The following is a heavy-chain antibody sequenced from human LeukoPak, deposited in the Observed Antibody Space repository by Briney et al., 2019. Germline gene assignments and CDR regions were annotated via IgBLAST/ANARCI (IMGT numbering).Heavy chain of an antibody. CDR2: IKQDGSEK. D-gene: IGHD5-18*01. J-gene: IGHJ4*02. CDR1: GFPFSSYW. CDR3: ARDKYSYGY. V-gene: IGHV3-7*01. Sequence: GSLRLSCAASGFPFSSYWMSWVRQAPGKGLEWVANIKQDGSEKYYVDSVKGRFAISRDNAKNSLYLQMNSLRAEDTAVYYCARDKYSYGYWGQGTLVTVSS.